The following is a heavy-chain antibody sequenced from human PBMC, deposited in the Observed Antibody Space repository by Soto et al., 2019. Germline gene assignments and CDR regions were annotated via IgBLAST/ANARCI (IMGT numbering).Heavy chain of an antibody. D-gene: IGHD2-15*01. V-gene: IGHV3-7*03. CDR1: GFTFNTFW. Sequence: QPGGSLRLSCAASGFTFNTFWMSWVRQSPGKGLEWVANIKHDGSETYYADSVKGRFTISRDNAKNSLFLQINTLRTEDTAVYYCARDFATHCSGSTCYPYAYWGQGALVTVAS. CDR2: IKHDGSET. CDR3: ARDFATHCSGSTCYPYAY. J-gene: IGHJ4*02.